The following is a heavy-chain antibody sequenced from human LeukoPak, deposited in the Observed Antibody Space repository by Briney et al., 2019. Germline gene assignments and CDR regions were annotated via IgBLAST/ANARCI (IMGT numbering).Heavy chain of an antibody. Sequence: SETLSLTCTVSGDSISSYYWSWIRQPPGKGLEWIGYIYYTGITKYNPSLKSRVTMSVDTSKNQFSLKLTSVTAADTAVYYCARYCSTSGTKAFGIWGHGTMVTVSS. CDR2: IYYTGIT. CDR1: GDSISSYY. D-gene: IGHD3-10*01. CDR3: ARYCSTSGTKAFGI. J-gene: IGHJ3*02. V-gene: IGHV4-59*01.